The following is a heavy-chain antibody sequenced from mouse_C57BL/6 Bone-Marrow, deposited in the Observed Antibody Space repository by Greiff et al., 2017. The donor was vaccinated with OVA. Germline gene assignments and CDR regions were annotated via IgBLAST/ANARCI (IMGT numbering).Heavy chain of an antibody. Sequence: ESGPELVKPGASVKISCKASGYAFSSSWMNWVKQRPGKGLEWIGRIYPGDGDTNYNGKFKGKATLTADKSSSTAYMQLSSLTSEDSAVYFCAVYGNYDYWGQGTTLTVSS. D-gene: IGHD2-1*01. CDR1: GYAFSSSW. J-gene: IGHJ2*01. CDR3: AVYGNYDY. CDR2: IYPGDGDT. V-gene: IGHV1-82*01.